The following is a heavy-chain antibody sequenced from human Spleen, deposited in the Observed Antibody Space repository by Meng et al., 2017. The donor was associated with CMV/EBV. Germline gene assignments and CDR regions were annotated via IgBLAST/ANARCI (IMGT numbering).Heavy chain of an antibody. V-gene: IGHV3-74*01. CDR3: ARISEGFDY. Sequence: RLSWAAAGFTVNSYWMHRVRQAPGKGLGGVSRNNRRGSTRTYADAVRGRFTITRDNAKNSLYLQMNSLRAEDTAVYYCARISEGFDYWGQGTLVTVSS. CDR1: GFTVNSYW. J-gene: IGHJ4*02. CDR2: NNRRGSTR.